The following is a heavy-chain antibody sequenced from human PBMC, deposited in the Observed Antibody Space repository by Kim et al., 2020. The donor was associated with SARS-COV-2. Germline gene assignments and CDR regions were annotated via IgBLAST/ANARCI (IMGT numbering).Heavy chain of an antibody. Sequence: GGSLRLSCAASGFTFSSYAMSWVRQAPGKGLEWVSAISGSGGSTYYADSVKGRFTISRDNSKNTLYLQMNSLRAEDTAVYYCAKMFIVVVVAAYKNWGQGTLVTVSS. CDR2: ISGSGGST. CDR3: AKMFIVVVVAAYKN. V-gene: IGHV3-23*01. D-gene: IGHD2-15*01. CDR1: GFTFSSYA. J-gene: IGHJ4*02.